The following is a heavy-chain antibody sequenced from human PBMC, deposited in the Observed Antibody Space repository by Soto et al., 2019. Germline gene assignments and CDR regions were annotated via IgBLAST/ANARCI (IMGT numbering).Heavy chain of an antibody. CDR1: GGTFSSYT. Sequence: QVQLVQSGAEVKKPGSSVKVSCKASGGTFSSYTISWVRQAPGQGLEWMGRIIPILGIANYAQKFQGRVTITADKSTSTAYMELSRLRSEDTAVYYCARDCSGGSCPRGAFDYWGQGTLVTVSS. V-gene: IGHV1-69*08. D-gene: IGHD2-15*01. J-gene: IGHJ4*02. CDR3: ARDCSGGSCPRGAFDY. CDR2: IIPILGIA.